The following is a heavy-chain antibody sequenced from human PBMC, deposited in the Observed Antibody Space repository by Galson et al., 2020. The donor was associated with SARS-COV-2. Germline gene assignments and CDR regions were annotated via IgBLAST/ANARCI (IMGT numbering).Heavy chain of an antibody. J-gene: IGHJ4*02. Sequence: ASVTVSCKASGYTFTSYGISWVRQAPGQGLEWMGWISAYNGNTNYAQKLQDRVTMTTDTSTSTAYMELRSLRSDDTAVYYCARDFFGVWGSYRQPLGYWGQGTLVTVSS. D-gene: IGHD3-16*02. V-gene: IGHV1-18*01. CDR2: ISAYNGNT. CDR1: GYTFTSYG. CDR3: ARDFFGVWGSYRQPLGY.